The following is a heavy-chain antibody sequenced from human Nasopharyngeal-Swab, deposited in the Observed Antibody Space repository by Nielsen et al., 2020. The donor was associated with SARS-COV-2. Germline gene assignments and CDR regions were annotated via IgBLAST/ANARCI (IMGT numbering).Heavy chain of an antibody. CDR2: ISYDGSNK. V-gene: IGHV3-30*04. CDR1: GFTFSSYA. D-gene: IGHD4-17*01. Sequence: GESLKISCAASGFTFSSYAMHWVRQAPGKGLEWVAVISYDGSNKYYADSVKGRFTISRDNAKNSLYLQMNSLRAEDTAVYYCARERLRCGDYWGQGTLVTVSS. J-gene: IGHJ4*02. CDR3: ARERLRCGDY.